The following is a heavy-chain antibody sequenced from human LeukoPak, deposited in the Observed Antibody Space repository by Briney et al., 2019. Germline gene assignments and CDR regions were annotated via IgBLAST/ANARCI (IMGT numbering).Heavy chain of an antibody. Sequence: PSETLSLTCTVSGGSISSGGYYWSWIRQPPGKGLEWIGYIYQSGSTYYNPSLKSRVTISVDRSKNQFSLKLSSVTAADTAVYYCTRDLENSNPGFDYWGQGTLVTVS. D-gene: IGHD1-7*01. CDR2: IYQSGST. V-gene: IGHV4-30-2*01. J-gene: IGHJ4*02. CDR3: TRDLENSNPGFDY. CDR1: GGSISSGGYY.